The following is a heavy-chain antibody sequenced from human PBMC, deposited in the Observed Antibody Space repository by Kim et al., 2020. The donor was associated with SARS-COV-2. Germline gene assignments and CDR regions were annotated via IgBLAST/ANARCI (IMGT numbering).Heavy chain of an antibody. CDR1: GYSFTSYW. J-gene: IGHJ4*02. CDR2: IYPGDSDT. CDR3: ARPPFRGYSGYDRWYYFDY. V-gene: IGHV5-51*01. D-gene: IGHD5-12*01. Sequence: GESLKISCKGSGYSFTSYWIGWVRQMPGKGLEWMGIIYPGDSDTRYSPSFQGQVTISADKSISTAYLQWSSLKASDTAMYYCARPPFRGYSGYDRWYYFDYWGQGTLVTVSS.